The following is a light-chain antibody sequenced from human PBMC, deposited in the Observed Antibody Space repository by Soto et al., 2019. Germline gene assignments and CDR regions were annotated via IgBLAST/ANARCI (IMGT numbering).Light chain of an antibody. CDR2: DVS. CDR1: SSEVGGYNY. J-gene: IGLJ1*01. CDR3: SSYTSSSTLGV. Sequence: QSVLTQPASVSGSPGQSITISCPGTSSEVGGYNYVSWYQQHPGKAPKLMIYDVSNRPSGVSNRFSGSRSGNTASLTISGLQAEDEADYYCSSYTSSSTLGVFGTGTKVTVL. V-gene: IGLV2-14*01.